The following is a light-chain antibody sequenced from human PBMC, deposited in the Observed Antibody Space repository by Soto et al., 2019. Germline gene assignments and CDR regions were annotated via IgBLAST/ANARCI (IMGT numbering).Light chain of an antibody. Sequence: DVVMPQSPLSLPVTLGQPASISCRSSQSLLYSDGNTHLRWFQQRPVQSPRRLTYKVSIRDAGVPDTCRGSGSGSGFTLKISREEGEDVGCYYYLQSRDRPPRTFRQGTQGEIK. CDR3: LQSRDRPPRT. CDR2: KVS. CDR1: QSLLYSDGNTH. J-gene: IGKJ1*01. V-gene: IGKV2-30*01.